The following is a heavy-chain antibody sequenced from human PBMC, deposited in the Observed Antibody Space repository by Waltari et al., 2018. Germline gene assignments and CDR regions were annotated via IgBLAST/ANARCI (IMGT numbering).Heavy chain of an antibody. Sequence: QVQLVQSGAEVKKPGASVKVSCKVSGYTLTELSMHWVRQAPGKGLEWMGGFVPEEGETIDAQKFKGKGTMTEDTSTDTAYMELSSLRSEDTAVYYCATEGGYYYDSSGYWFDPWGQGTLVTVSS. CDR1: GYTLTELS. D-gene: IGHD3-22*01. CDR3: ATEGGYYYDSSGYWFDP. CDR2: FVPEEGET. V-gene: IGHV1-24*01. J-gene: IGHJ5*02.